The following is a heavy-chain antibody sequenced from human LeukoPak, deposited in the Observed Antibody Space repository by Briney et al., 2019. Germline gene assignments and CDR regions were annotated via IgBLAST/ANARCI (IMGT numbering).Heavy chain of an antibody. CDR2: ISSTSSAI. Sequence: GGSLRLSCAASGFTFSSYSMNWVRQAPGKGVEWLSYISSTSSAIYYADSVKGRFTISRDNAKNSLYLQMDSLRAEDTAVYYCARVIGSYGDSAYWGQGTLVTVSS. J-gene: IGHJ4*02. CDR1: GFTFSSYS. CDR3: ARVIGSYGDSAY. V-gene: IGHV3-48*04. D-gene: IGHD3-16*01.